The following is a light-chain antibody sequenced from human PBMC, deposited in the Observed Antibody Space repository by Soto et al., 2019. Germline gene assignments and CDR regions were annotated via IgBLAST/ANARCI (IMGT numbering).Light chain of an antibody. J-gene: IGLJ2*01. Sequence: QSVLTQPASVSGSPGQSITISCTGTSSDVGSYNLVSWYQQHPGKAPKLMIYEGSNRPSGVSNRVSGSKSGNTASLTISGLQAEDEADYYCCAYAGSRTHVVFGGGTQLTVL. CDR1: SSDVGSYNL. CDR3: CAYAGSRTHVV. CDR2: EGS. V-gene: IGLV2-23*01.